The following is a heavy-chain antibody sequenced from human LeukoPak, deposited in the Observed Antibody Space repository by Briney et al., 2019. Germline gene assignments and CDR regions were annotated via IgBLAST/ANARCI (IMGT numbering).Heavy chain of an antibody. D-gene: IGHD3-22*01. CDR2: ISSSGSTI. J-gene: IGHJ4*02. CDR1: GFTFSSYE. CDR3: AGTNYYDSSGYYSSFDY. V-gene: IGHV3-48*03. Sequence: GGSLRLSCAASGFTFSSYEMNWVRQAPGKRLEWVSYISSSGSTIYYADSVKGRFTISRDNAKNSLYLQMNSLRAEDTAVYYCAGTNYYDSSGYYSSFDYWGQGTLVTVSS.